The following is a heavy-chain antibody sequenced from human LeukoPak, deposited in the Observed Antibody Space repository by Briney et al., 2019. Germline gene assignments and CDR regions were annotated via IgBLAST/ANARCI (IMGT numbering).Heavy chain of an antibody. V-gene: IGHV3-33*01. Sequence: GGSLRLSCVASGFTFSTYGIQWVRQAPGKGLEWVAVMLYGGTNKYYADSVKGRFTISSDNSQNTLYLQMNSLRVEDTAVYHCARVFKGRYYFDYWGQGTLVTVSS. CDR1: GFTFSTYG. CDR3: ARVFKGRYYFDY. CDR2: MLYGGTNK. J-gene: IGHJ4*02.